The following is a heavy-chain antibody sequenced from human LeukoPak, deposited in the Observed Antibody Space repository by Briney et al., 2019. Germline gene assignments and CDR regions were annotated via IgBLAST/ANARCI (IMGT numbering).Heavy chain of an antibody. CDR1: GFSFNSYT. V-gene: IGHV3-21*01. J-gene: IGHJ4*02. D-gene: IGHD1-26*01. Sequence: KPGGSLRLSCAASGFSFNSYTMNWVRQAPGKGLEWVSSISRSSSYIYYADSVKGRFTISGGNAKNSLYLQKKSRRAEDTAVYYCARGGGAPDSWGQGTLVTVSS. CDR3: ARGGGAPDS. CDR2: ISRSSSYI.